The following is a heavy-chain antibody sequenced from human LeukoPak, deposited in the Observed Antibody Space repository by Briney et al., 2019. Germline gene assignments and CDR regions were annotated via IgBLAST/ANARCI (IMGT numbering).Heavy chain of an antibody. V-gene: IGHV3-7*01. CDR1: GFTFSTYW. Sequence: GGSLRLSCAASGFTFSTYWMSWVRQAPGKGLEWVANIKEDGSEKYYGDSVKGRFTISRDNAKNSLYLQMNSLRAEDTAAYYCARDSSGYQWGQGTLVTVSS. CDR2: IKEDGSEK. CDR3: ARDSSGYQ. J-gene: IGHJ4*02. D-gene: IGHD3-22*01.